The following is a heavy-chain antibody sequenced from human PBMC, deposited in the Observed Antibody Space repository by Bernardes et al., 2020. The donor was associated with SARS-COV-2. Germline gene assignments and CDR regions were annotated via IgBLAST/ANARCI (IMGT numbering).Heavy chain of an antibody. Sequence: SETLSLTCSVSGGSISSGGDYWSWLRQHPGKGLEWIGYIYHSGSTYYNPSLKSRVTISVDTSKNRFSLKLSSVTAADTAVYYCARTTTTFGVLIAWFDPWGPGTLVTVSS. J-gene: IGHJ5*02. CDR1: GGSISSGGDY. V-gene: IGHV4-31*03. CDR2: IYHSGST. CDR3: ARTTTTFGVLIAWFDP. D-gene: IGHD3-3*01.